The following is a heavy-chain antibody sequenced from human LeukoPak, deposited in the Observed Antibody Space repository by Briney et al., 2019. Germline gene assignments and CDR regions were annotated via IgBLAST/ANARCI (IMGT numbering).Heavy chain of an antibody. CDR1: GGSFSGYY. D-gene: IGHD3-3*01. CDR2: INHSGST. V-gene: IGHV4-34*01. Sequence: SETLSLTCAVYGGSFSGYYWSWLRQPPGKGLEWIGEINHSGSTNYNPSLKSRVTISVDTSKNQFSLKLSSVTAADTAVYYCARGGVYDFWSGYYFYFDYWGQGTLVTVSS. J-gene: IGHJ4*02. CDR3: ARGGVYDFWSGYYFYFDY.